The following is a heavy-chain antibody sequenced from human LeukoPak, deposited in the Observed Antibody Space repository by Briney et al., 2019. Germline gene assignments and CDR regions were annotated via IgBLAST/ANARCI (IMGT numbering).Heavy chain of an antibody. CDR2: INPNSGGT. CDR1: GYTFTGYY. J-gene: IGHJ6*03. CDR3: ARDMTTVVYYYYMDV. D-gene: IGHD4-23*01. V-gene: IGHV1-2*02. Sequence: GASVKVSCKASGYTFTGYYMHWVRQAPGQGLEWMGWINPNSGGTNYAQKFQGRVAMTRDTSMSTAYMELSRLRSEATAVYYCARDMTTVVYYYYMDVWGKGPTVTVSS.